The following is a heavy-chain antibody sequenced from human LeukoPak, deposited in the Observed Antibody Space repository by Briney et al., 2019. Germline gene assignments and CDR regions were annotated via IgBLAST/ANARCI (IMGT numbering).Heavy chain of an antibody. J-gene: IGHJ5*02. CDR3: ARSVIAARTLVA. CDR1: GGSISSGSYY. Sequence: SETLSLTCTVSGGSISSGSYYWSWIRQPAGKGLEWIGRIYTSGSINYNPSLKSRVTISVDTSKNQFSLKLSSVTAADTAVYYCARSVIAARTLVAWGQGTLVTVSS. D-gene: IGHD6-6*01. CDR2: IYTSGSI. V-gene: IGHV4-61*02.